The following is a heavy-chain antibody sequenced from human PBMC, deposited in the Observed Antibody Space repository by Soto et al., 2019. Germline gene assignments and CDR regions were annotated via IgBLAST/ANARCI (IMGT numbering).Heavy chain of an antibody. Sequence: QVQLQESGPGLVKPSGTLSLTCAVSSGSISSSNWWSWVRQPPGKGLEWIGEIYHSGNTNYNASLKRRVTMSLDKSNHQFSLKLSSVTAADAAVYYCATYIAVAGYTFDIWGQGTMVTGSS. CDR1: SGSISSSNW. CDR3: ATYIAVAGYTFDI. V-gene: IGHV4-4*02. D-gene: IGHD6-19*01. CDR2: IYHSGNT. J-gene: IGHJ3*02.